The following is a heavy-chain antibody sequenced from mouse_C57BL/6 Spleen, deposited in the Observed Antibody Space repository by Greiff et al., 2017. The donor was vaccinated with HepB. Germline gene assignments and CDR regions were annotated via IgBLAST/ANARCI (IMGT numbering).Heavy chain of an antibody. V-gene: IGHV1-80*01. CDR3: ARDRVTTGWYFDV. J-gene: IGHJ1*03. CDR2: IYPGDGDT. D-gene: IGHD1-1*01. Sequence: QVQLKESGAELVKPGASVKISCKASGYAFSSYWMNWVKQRPGKGLEWIGQIYPGDGDTNYNGKFKGKATLTADKSSSTAYMQLSSLTSEDSAVYFCARDRVTTGWYFDVWGTGTTVTVSS. CDR1: GYAFSSYW.